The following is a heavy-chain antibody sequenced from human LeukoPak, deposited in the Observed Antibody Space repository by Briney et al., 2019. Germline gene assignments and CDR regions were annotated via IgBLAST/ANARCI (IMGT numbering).Heavy chain of an antibody. V-gene: IGHV4-34*01. CDR1: GGSFSGYY. J-gene: IGHJ4*02. CDR3: ARSRRIFRYYFDY. CDR2: INHSGST. D-gene: IGHD3-3*01. Sequence: PSETLSLTCAVYGGSFSGYYWSWIRQPPGKGLEGIGEINHSGSTNYNPSLKSRVTISVDTSKNQFSLKLSSVTAADTAVYYCARSRRIFRYYFDYWGQGTLVTVSS.